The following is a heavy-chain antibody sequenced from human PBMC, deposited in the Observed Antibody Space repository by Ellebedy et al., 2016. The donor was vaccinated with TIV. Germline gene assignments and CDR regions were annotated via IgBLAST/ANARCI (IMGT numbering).Heavy chain of an antibody. CDR2: ISGYTGNT. D-gene: IGHD3-16*01. Sequence: AASVKVSCKASGYTFTSYGINWVRQAPGQGLEWMGWISGYTGNTNYAQKLQGRVTMTRDTSTSTAYMALRRLRSDDTAVYYCARAPHSSMITFGGVSALFDYWGQGTLVTVSS. CDR1: GYTFTSYG. V-gene: IGHV1-18*01. J-gene: IGHJ4*02. CDR3: ARAPHSSMITFGGVSALFDY.